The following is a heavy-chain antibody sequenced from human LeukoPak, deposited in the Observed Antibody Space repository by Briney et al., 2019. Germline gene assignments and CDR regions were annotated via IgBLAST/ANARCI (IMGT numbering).Heavy chain of an antibody. V-gene: IGHV3-21*01. CDR3: ARDGSGSYYIDY. CDR2: ISSSSSYI. J-gene: IGHJ4*02. CDR1: GFTFSSYS. Sequence: GGSLRLSCAASGFTFSSYSMNWVRQAPGKGLEWVSSISSSSSYIYYADSVKGRFTISRDNAKNSLYLQMNSLRAEDTAVYYRARDGSGSYYIDYWGQGTLVTVSS. D-gene: IGHD1-26*01.